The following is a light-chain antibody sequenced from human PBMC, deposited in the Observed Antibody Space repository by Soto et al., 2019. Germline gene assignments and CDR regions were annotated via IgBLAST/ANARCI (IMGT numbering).Light chain of an antibody. CDR1: TNDVGGYNF. CDR3: SSYTSSSTLVV. Sequence: QSVLTQPASVSGSPGQSITISCTGTTNDVGGYNFVSWYQQHPGEVPKLLIYEVSNRPSGISNRFSGSKSGNTASLTISGLQTEDEAAYYCSSYTSSSTLVVFGGGTKLTVL. J-gene: IGLJ3*02. V-gene: IGLV2-14*01. CDR2: EVS.